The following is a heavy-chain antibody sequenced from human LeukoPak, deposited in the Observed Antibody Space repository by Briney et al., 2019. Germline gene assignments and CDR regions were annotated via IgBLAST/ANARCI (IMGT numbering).Heavy chain of an antibody. V-gene: IGHV4-34*01. CDR1: GGSFSGYY. D-gene: IGHD3-3*01. Sequence: PSETLPLTCAVYGGSFSGYYWSWIRQPPGKGLEWIGEINHSGSTNYNPSLKSRVTISVDTSKNQFSLKLSSVTAADTAVYYCARLRFAYYDFWSGSNWFDPWGQGTLVTVSS. CDR3: ARLRFAYYDFWSGSNWFDP. J-gene: IGHJ5*02. CDR2: INHSGST.